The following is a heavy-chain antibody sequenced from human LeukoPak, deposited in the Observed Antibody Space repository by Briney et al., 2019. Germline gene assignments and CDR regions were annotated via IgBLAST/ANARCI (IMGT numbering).Heavy chain of an antibody. CDR3: ASHAYCSSTSCLNWFDP. V-gene: IGHV3-23*01. J-gene: IGHJ5*02. D-gene: IGHD2-2*01. CDR2: ISGSGGST. CDR1: GFTFSSYG. Sequence: PGGSLRLSCAASGFTFSSYGMSWVRQAPGKGLEWVSAISGSGGSTYYADSVKGRFTISRDNSKNTLYLQMNSLRAEDTAVYYCASHAYCSSTSCLNWFDPWGQGTLVTVSS.